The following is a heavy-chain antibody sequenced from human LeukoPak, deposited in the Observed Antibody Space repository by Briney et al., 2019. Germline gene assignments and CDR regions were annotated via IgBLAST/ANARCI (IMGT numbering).Heavy chain of an antibody. J-gene: IGHJ4*02. CDR1: GGSISSYY. Sequence: PSETLSLTCTVSGGSISSYYWSWLRQPQGKGMEWVGYISYSESPNYSPSLKRRVTISVETYKNQFSLTLNSVTAAGTAVYYCATATPQYSSSLYFDYWGQGTLVTVSS. D-gene: IGHD6-6*01. V-gene: IGHV4-59*12. CDR2: ISYSESP. CDR3: ATATPQYSSSLYFDY.